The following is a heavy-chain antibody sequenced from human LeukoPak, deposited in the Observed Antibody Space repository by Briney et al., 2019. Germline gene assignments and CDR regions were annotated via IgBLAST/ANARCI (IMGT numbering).Heavy chain of an antibody. CDR3: AKLTEAVAGPFAY. Sequence: PGGSLRLSCAASGFTFSSYSMNWVRQAPGKGLEWVSYISSSSSTIYYADSVKGRFTISRDNSKNTLYLQMNSLRAEDTAVYYCAKLTEAVAGPFAYWGQGTLVTVSS. J-gene: IGHJ4*02. V-gene: IGHV3-48*01. D-gene: IGHD6-19*01. CDR1: GFTFSSYS. CDR2: ISSSSSTI.